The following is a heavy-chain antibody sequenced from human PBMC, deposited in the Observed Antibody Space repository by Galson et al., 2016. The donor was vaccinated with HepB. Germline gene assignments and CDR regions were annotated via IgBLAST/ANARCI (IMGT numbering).Heavy chain of an antibody. CDR3: TRDQEGPGSHYYYAWDV. CDR2: IRHRVHGETA. V-gene: IGHV3-49*02. CDR1: GFTLANYR. Sequence: SQSLSFATSGFTLANYRRSWLRQAPGKGLEWVGCIRHRVHGETAESAASVKGGFSLSRDDSKSIAYLHMDSLKPEDTDAYYCTRDQEGPGSHYYYAWDVWGQGTAVTVSS. D-gene: IGHD3-10*01. J-gene: IGHJ6*02.